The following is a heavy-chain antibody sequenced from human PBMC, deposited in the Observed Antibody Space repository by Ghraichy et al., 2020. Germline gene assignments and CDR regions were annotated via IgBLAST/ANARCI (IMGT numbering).Heavy chain of an antibody. D-gene: IGHD6-19*01. J-gene: IGHJ5*01. V-gene: IGHV3-7*01. CDR1: GITFNVFW. CDR3: ANGRGWYQDS. CDR2: LKQDDGDS. Sequence: GRSLRLSCATSGITFNVFWMSWVRQAPGKGLEWVANLKQDDGDSNYVDSVKGRFTISWDNAENSVSLQMNSLRAEDTGVYYCANGRGWYQDSWGQGTLVTVSP.